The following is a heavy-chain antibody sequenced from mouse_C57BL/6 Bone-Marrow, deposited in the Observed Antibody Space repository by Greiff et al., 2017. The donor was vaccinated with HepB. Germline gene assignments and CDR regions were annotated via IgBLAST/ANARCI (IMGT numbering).Heavy chain of an antibody. J-gene: IGHJ3*01. CDR3: ARTDLLLLAWFAY. V-gene: IGHV1-26*01. CDR2: INPNNGGT. CDR1: GYTFTDYY. D-gene: IGHD1-1*01. Sequence: EVQLQQSGPELVKPGASVKISCKASGYTFTDYYMNWVKQSHGKSLEWIGDINPNNGGTSYNQKFKGKATLTVDKSSSTAYMELRSLTSEDSAVYYCARTDLLLLAWFAYWGQGTLVTVSA.